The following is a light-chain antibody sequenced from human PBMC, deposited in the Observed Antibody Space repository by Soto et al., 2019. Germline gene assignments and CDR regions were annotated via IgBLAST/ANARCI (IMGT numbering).Light chain of an antibody. CDR2: EGI. CDR1: SSTVGGFNV. J-gene: IGLJ1*01. CDR3: CSYVGATTYV. Sequence: QSLLTQPASVSGSPGQSITISCTGTSSTVGGFNVVSWYQQHPGKAPKVIIYEGIKRPSGASNRFSGSNSGSTASLTISGLQAEDEADYYCCSYVGATTYVFGTGTKVTVL. V-gene: IGLV2-23*01.